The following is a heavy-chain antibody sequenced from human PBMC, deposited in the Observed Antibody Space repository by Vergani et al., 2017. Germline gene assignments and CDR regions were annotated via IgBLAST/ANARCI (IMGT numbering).Heavy chain of an antibody. V-gene: IGHV4-34*01. CDR3: ARGGNSEDAFDY. CDR1: GGSFSGFY. J-gene: IGHJ4*02. D-gene: IGHD4-23*01. CDR2: INHSGIT. Sequence: QVQLQQWGAGLLKPSETLSLTCAVYGGSFSGFYWSWIRQSPGKGLEWNGEINHSGITNYNPSLKSRVTISVDTSKNQISLKLTSVTAADTAVYFCARGGNSEDAFDYWGQGTLVTVSS.